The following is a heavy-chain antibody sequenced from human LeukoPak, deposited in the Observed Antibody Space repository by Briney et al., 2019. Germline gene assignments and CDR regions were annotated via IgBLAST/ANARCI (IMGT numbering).Heavy chain of an antibody. CDR1: GYSFTSYW. Sequence: GESLKISCKGSGYSFTSYWIGWVRQMPGKGLEWMGIIYPGDSDTRYSPSFQGQVTISADKSISTAYLQWSSLKASDTAMYYCARNHASGVWFGELSFDYWGQGTLVTVSS. V-gene: IGHV5-51*01. CDR3: ARNHASGVWFGELSFDY. J-gene: IGHJ4*02. D-gene: IGHD3-10*01. CDR2: IYPGDSDT.